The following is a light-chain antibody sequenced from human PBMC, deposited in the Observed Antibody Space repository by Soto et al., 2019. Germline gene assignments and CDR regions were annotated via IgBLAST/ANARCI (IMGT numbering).Light chain of an antibody. Sequence: EIQMTQSPSSLSASLGDRVTITCQANQDINDYSNWYQQKPGKAPRLLIYGASFLEVGVPSRFSGSGSGTHFTLTISSLQPEDVASYYCHQYDSLPYTFDQGTRLEIK. CDR1: QDINDY. CDR2: GAS. V-gene: IGKV1-33*01. J-gene: IGKJ2*01. CDR3: HQYDSLPYT.